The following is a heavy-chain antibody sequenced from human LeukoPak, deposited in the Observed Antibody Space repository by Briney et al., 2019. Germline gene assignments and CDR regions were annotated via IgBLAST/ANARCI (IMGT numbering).Heavy chain of an antibody. J-gene: IGHJ4*02. CDR2: IWYDGSNK. V-gene: IGHV3-33*06. Sequence: GGSLRLSCAASGFTFSSYGMHWVRQAPGKGLEWVAVIWYDGSNKYYADSVKGRFTISRDNSKNTLYLQMNSLRAKDTAVYYCANDICGGDCPTLGYWGQGTLVTVSS. D-gene: IGHD2-21*02. CDR1: GFTFSSYG. CDR3: ANDICGGDCPTLGY.